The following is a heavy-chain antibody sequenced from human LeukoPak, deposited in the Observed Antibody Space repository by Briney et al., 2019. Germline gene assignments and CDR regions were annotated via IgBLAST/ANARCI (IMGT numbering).Heavy chain of an antibody. Sequence: GGSLRLSCTTSGFTFRNYGMHWVRQAPGKGLVWEAFIWYDGSNEDYAGSVKGRFTISRDDSKNTVYLQMHSLTADDTAVYYCAKHKRAWSKYDPYDCWGQGTRVTVSS. CDR2: IWYDGSNE. J-gene: IGHJ4*02. CDR3: AKHKRAWSKYDPYDC. D-gene: IGHD3-3*01. CDR1: GFTFRNYG. V-gene: IGHV3-30*02.